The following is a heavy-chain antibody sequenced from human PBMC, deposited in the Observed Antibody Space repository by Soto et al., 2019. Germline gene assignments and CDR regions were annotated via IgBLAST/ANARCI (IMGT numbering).Heavy chain of an antibody. D-gene: IGHD2-15*01. Sequence: SVKVSCKASGGTFSSYAISWVRQAPGQGLEWMGGIIPIFGTANYAQKFQGRVTITADESTSTAYMELSSLRSEDTVVYYCARDPTPVVTYNFDYWGQGTLVTVSS. CDR1: GGTFSSYA. V-gene: IGHV1-69*13. J-gene: IGHJ4*02. CDR2: IIPIFGTA. CDR3: ARDPTPVVTYNFDY.